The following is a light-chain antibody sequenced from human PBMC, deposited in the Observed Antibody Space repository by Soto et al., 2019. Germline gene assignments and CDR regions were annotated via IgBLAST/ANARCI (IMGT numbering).Light chain of an antibody. V-gene: IGLV2-23*02. CDR1: SSDVGSYNL. J-gene: IGLJ1*01. CDR3: CSYAGSSTFLYV. CDR2: EVS. Sequence: QSVLTQPTSVSGSPGQSITISCTGTSSDVGSYNLVSWYQQHPGKAPKLMNYEVSKRPSGVSNRFSGSKSGNTASLTISGLQAEDEADYYCCSYAGSSTFLYVFGTGTKVTVL.